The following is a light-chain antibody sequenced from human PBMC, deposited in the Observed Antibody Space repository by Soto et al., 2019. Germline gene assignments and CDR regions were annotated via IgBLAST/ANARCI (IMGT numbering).Light chain of an antibody. V-gene: IGKV3-20*01. CDR1: LTVSNNF. Sequence: EIVLTQSPGTLSLSPGEGATLSCRASLTVSNNFIAWYQQRAGQAPRLVIYGASTRATGIPDRFSASGAGTDFTLTTSRLEPEDVAVYFCQQYYSSPLTFGQGTKVDIK. J-gene: IGKJ1*01. CDR3: QQYYSSPLT. CDR2: GAS.